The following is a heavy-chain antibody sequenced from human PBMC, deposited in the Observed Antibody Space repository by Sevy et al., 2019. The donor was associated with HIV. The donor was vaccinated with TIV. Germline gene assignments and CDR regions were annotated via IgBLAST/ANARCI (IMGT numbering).Heavy chain of an antibody. CDR1: GFTFRTYA. D-gene: IGHD1-26*01. V-gene: IGHV3-30-3*01. CDR2: ISSNGDNA. Sequence: GGSLRLSCAASGFTFRTYAFHWVRQTPGRGLEWIGLISSNGDNAFYANSVRGRFTISRDNSMNTLYLQMTSLTPDDTAVYYCARGPEWELTSFLSHWGQGTPVTVSS. CDR3: ARGPEWELTSFLSH. J-gene: IGHJ4*02.